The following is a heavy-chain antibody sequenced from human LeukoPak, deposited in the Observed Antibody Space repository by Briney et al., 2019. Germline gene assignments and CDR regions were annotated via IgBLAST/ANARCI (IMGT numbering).Heavy chain of an antibody. D-gene: IGHD6-19*01. V-gene: IGHV3-21*04. Sequence: PGGSLRLSCAASGFIFSSYSMNWVRQAPGKGLEWVSSISSSSSYIYYADSVKGRFTISRDNAKNSLYLQMNSLRAEDTALYYCAKGAGYSSGWYEYWGQGTLVTVSS. CDR3: AKGAGYSSGWYEY. J-gene: IGHJ4*02. CDR2: ISSSSSYI. CDR1: GFIFSSYS.